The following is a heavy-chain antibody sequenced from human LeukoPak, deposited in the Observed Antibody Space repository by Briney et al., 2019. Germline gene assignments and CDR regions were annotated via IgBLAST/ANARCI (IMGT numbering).Heavy chain of an antibody. CDR2: IYYSGST. Sequence: SETLSLTCTVSGGSISSGGYYWSWIRQHPGKGLEWIGYIYYSGSTYYNPSLKSRVTISVDTSKNQFSLKLSSVTAADTAVYYCARVGPQITMVRGVITSNWFDPWGQGTLVTVSS. V-gene: IGHV4-31*03. CDR3: ARVGPQITMVRGVITSNWFDP. J-gene: IGHJ5*02. CDR1: GGSISSGGYY. D-gene: IGHD3-10*01.